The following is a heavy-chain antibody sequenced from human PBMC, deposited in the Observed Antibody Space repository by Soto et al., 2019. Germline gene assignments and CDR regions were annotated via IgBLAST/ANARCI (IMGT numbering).Heavy chain of an antibody. CDR2: IIPVFGTA. Sequence: QAQLEQSGGEVKKPGSSVKVSCKASRVAFNKFIVTWVRQAPGLGLEWVGGIIPVFGTANYAQKFQGRVTITADESTSTSYMGVNNLRSEDTAVYYCAKVRYSSPMGYYYGMDVWGQGTTVTVSS. J-gene: IGHJ6*02. D-gene: IGHD2-2*01. CDR1: RVAFNKFI. CDR3: AKVRYSSPMGYYYGMDV. V-gene: IGHV1-69*01.